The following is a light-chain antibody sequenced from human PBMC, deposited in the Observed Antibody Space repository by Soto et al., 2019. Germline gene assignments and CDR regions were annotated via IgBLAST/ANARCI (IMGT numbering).Light chain of an antibody. V-gene: IGKV4-1*01. Sequence: DIVMTQSPDFLGVSLGERATINCQSNQSVLYDFNNKNFLAWYQQKPGQPLKKIIHWGAVRYYGVPDRFSGSRSATDFTLTISSLQVDDVVVYYCHQYYALTLSFDGWTKVDIK. J-gene: IGKJ4*01. CDR1: QSVLYDFNNKNF. CDR2: WGA. CDR3: HQYYALTLS.